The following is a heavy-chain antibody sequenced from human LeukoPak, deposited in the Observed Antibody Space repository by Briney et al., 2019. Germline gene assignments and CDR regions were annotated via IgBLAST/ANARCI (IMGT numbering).Heavy chain of an antibody. V-gene: IGHV4-59*12. Sequence: SETLSLTCTVSGGSISSYYWSWIRQPPGKGLEWIGYIYYSGSTNYNPSLKSRVTISVDTSKNQFSLKLSSVTAADTAVYYCARDLIRLFDPWGQGTLVTVSS. J-gene: IGHJ5*02. CDR3: ARDLIRLFDP. CDR2: IYYSGST. CDR1: GGSISSYY.